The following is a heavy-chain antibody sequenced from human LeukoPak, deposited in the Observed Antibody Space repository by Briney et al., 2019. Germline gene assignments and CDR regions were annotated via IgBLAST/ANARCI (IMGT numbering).Heavy chain of an antibody. CDR2: INHSGNT. CDR3: ARGQRRVPLLRGVGPRSWFDP. V-gene: IGHV4-34*01. CDR1: GGSFSGYY. D-gene: IGHD3-10*01. Sequence: SETLSLTCTVYGGSFSGYYWNWIRQPPGKGLEWIGEINHSGNTNFNPSLKSRVTISVDTSKSQFSLNLTSVIAADTAIYYCARGQRRVPLLRGVGPRSWFDPWGQGTLVTVSS. J-gene: IGHJ5*02.